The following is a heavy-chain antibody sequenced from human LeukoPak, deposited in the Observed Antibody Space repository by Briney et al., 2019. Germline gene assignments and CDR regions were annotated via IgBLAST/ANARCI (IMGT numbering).Heavy chain of an antibody. V-gene: IGHV3-21*01. CDR1: GFTFRTYS. J-gene: IGHJ4*02. CDR2: ISSGGTYI. D-gene: IGHD6-13*01. Sequence: GGSLRLSCVVPGFTFRTYSMNWVRQAPGKGLEWVSSISSGGTYIDYADSVKGRFTISRDNAKNSLYLQMNSLRAEDTAVFYCARDPGYSSSPYYLDYWGQGTLVTVSS. CDR3: ARDPGYSSSPYYLDY.